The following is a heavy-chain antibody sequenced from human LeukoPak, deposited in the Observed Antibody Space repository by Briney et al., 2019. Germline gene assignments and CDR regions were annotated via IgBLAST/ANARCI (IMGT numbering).Heavy chain of an antibody. Sequence: GESLKISCKGSGYSFTTYWIGWVRQMPGKGLEYMGIINPGDSDTRYSPSFQGQVTISVDKSISTAYLQWSSLKATDTAMYYCASPRVGATAFDIWGQGTLVTVSS. V-gene: IGHV5-51*01. CDR1: GYSFTTYW. CDR3: ASPRVGATAFDI. J-gene: IGHJ3*02. CDR2: INPGDSDT. D-gene: IGHD1-26*01.